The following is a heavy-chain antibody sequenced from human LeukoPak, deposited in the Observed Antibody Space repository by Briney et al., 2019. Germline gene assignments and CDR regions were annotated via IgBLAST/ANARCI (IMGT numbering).Heavy chain of an antibody. Sequence: PSETLSLTCTVSGGSISSGGYYWSWIRQHPGKGLEWIGYIYYSGSTYYNPSLKSRVTISVDTSKNQFSLKLSSVTAADTAVYYCARDRDGYNLFDSWGQGTLVTVSS. CDR3: ARDRDGYNLFDS. CDR1: GGSISSGGYY. J-gene: IGHJ4*02. CDR2: IYYSGST. V-gene: IGHV4-31*03. D-gene: IGHD5-24*01.